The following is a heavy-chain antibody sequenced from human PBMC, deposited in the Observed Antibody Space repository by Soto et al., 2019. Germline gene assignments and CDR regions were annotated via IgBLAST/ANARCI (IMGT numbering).Heavy chain of an antibody. D-gene: IGHD1-7*01. CDR1: GYTLTELS. CDR3: ATDPPPYNWNSASH. V-gene: IGHV1-24*01. J-gene: IGHJ4*02. Sequence: ASVKVSCKVSGYTLTELSMHWVRQAPGKGLEWMGGFDPEDGETIYAQKFQGRVTMTEDTSTDTAYMELSSLRSEDTAVYYCATDPPPYNWNSASHWGQGTLVTVSS. CDR2: FDPEDGET.